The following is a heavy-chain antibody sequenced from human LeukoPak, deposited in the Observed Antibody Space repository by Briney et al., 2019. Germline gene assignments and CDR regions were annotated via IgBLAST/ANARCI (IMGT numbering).Heavy chain of an antibody. J-gene: IGHJ4*02. Sequence: RASVKVSCKASGYTFTGYYMHWVRQAPGQGLEWMGWINPNSGGTNYAQKFQGRVTMTRDTSISTAYMELSRLRSDDTAVYYCARESGLYGSGSRYWGQGTLVTVSS. CDR3: ARESGLYGSGSRY. V-gene: IGHV1-2*02. CDR2: INPNSGGT. CDR1: GYTFTGYY. D-gene: IGHD3-10*01.